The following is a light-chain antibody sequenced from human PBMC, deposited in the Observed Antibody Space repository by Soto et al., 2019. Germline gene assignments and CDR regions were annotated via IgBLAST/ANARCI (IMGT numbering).Light chain of an antibody. Sequence: EIVLTQSPATLSLSPGERATLSCRASQSVSSSYLAWYQQKPGQAPRLLIYDASNRATGIPARFSGSGSGTDFTLTISSLEPEDFAVYYCQQRSNWPQVAFGGGTKVDIK. J-gene: IGKJ4*01. CDR3: QQRSNWPQVA. CDR2: DAS. V-gene: IGKV3-11*01. CDR1: QSVSSSY.